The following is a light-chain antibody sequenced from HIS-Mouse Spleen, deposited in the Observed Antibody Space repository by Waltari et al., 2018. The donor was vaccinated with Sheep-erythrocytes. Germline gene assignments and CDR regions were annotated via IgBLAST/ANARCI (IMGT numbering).Light chain of an antibody. V-gene: IGKV1D-13*01. CDR1: QGISSA. J-gene: IGKJ1*01. CDR2: DAS. Sequence: AIQLTQSPSSLSASVGDRVTITCRASQGISSALAWYQQKPGKAPKPLIYDASSLESGVPSRLRGSGSGTEFTLTISSLQPEDFATYYCQQFNNYPRTFGQGTKVEIK. CDR3: QQFNNYPRT.